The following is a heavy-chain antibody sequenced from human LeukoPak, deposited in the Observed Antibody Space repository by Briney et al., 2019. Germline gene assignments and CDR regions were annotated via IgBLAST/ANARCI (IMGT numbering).Heavy chain of an antibody. Sequence: SETLSLTCAVYGGSFSGYYWSWIRQPPGKGLEWIGEINHTGSTSYNPSLKSRVTISVDTSKNQFSLKLNSVTAADTAVYYCARGYSSSWYSVGYYFDYWGQGTLVTVSS. D-gene: IGHD6-13*01. V-gene: IGHV4-34*01. CDR2: INHTGST. CDR3: ARGYSSSWYSVGYYFDY. J-gene: IGHJ4*02. CDR1: GGSFSGYY.